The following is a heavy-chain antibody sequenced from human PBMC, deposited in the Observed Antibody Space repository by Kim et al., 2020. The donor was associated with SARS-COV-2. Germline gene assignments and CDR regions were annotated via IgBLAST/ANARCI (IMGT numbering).Heavy chain of an antibody. CDR3: ASRSSWYLSTFDY. Sequence: YAQKFQGRVTITADKSTSTAYMELGSLRAEDTAVYYCASRSSWYLSTFDYWGQGTLVTVSS. J-gene: IGHJ4*02. D-gene: IGHD6-13*01. V-gene: IGHV1-69*02.